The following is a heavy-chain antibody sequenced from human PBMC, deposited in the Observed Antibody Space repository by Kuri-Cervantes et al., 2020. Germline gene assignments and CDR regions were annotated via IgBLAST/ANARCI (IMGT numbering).Heavy chain of an antibody. CDR2: ISIGSSTT. D-gene: IGHD6-13*01. CDR1: GFTFSSYS. Sequence: GGSLRLSCAASGFTFSSYSLDWVRQAPGKGLEWVSYISIGSSTTRYADSVKGRFTISRDNAENSLYLQMNSLRDEDTAVYYCARDDSSSWWFEHWGQGTLVTVSS. V-gene: IGHV3-48*02. J-gene: IGHJ5*02. CDR3: ARDDSSSWWFEH.